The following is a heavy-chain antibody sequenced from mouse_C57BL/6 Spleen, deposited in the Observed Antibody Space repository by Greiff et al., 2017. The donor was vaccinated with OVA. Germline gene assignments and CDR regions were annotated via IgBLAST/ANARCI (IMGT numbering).Heavy chain of an antibody. CDR1: GYTFTSYW. J-gene: IGHJ1*03. CDR2: IDPNSGGT. V-gene: IGHV1-72*01. CDR3: ARGGYYGNLWYFDV. Sequence: QVHVKQSGAELVKPGASVKLSCKASGYTFTSYWLHWVKQRPGRGLEWIGRIDPNSGGTKYNEKFKSKATLTVAKPYRTAYMQLSSLTSEDSAVYYCARGGYYGNLWYFDVWGTGTTVTVSS. D-gene: IGHD2-1*01.